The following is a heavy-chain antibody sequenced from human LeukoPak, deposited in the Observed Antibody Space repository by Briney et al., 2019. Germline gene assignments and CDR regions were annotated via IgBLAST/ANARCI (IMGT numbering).Heavy chain of an antibody. Sequence: PPETLSLTCTVSGGSISSTYWSWIWQTPGKGLEWIGYIYCGGSTYSNPSLKGRVTISADTSKNQFSLKLASVTAADTAVYYCARSSVSGTYSGGYWGQGILVTVSS. CDR1: GGSISSTY. V-gene: IGHV4-4*09. CDR2: IYCGGST. CDR3: ARSSVSGTYSGGY. J-gene: IGHJ4*02. D-gene: IGHD3-10*01.